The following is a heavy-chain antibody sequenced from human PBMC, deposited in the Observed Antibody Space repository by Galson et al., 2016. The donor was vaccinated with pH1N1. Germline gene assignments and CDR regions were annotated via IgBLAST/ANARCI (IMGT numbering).Heavy chain of an antibody. Sequence: SETLSLTCSVSGGSMFAYYWNWIRQPPGKGLEWIGYIYSTGSTNYNPSLKSRVAISVNTSNNQFSLNLISVTAADTAVYYCARGGTVTNPLATWGQGTLVTVSS. V-gene: IGHV4-59*01. J-gene: IGHJ5*02. CDR3: ARGGTVTNPLAT. D-gene: IGHD4-17*01. CDR2: IYSTGST. CDR1: GGSMFAYY.